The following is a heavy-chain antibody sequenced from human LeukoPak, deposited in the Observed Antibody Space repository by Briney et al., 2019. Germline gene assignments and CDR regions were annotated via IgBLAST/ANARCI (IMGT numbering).Heavy chain of an antibody. CDR1: GFTFSSYS. CDR3: ATTPGGDTTGYYPWYFDL. J-gene: IGHJ2*01. Sequence: GGSLRLSCAASGFTFSSYSMNWVRQAPGKGLEWVSSISSGSIHIYYADSVQGRFTIPKDNAKSSLYLQMNGLRAEDTAIYYCATTPGGDTTGYYPWYFDLWGRGTLVTVSS. D-gene: IGHD3-22*01. V-gene: IGHV3-21*01. CDR2: ISSGSIHI.